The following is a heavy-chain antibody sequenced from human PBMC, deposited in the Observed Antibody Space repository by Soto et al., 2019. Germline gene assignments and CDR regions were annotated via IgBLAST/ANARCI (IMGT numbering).Heavy chain of an antibody. J-gene: IGHJ6*02. V-gene: IGHV3-23*01. Sequence: PGGSLRLSCAASGFTFRSCAMGWVRQAPGKGLEWVSDIIDSGASTYYTDSVKGRFTISRDNSKSTLYLQMNSLRAEDTALYYCAKGRSYYYYSGVDVWGQGTTVTVSS. CDR3: AKGRSYYYYSGVDV. CDR1: GFTFRSCA. CDR2: IIDSGAST.